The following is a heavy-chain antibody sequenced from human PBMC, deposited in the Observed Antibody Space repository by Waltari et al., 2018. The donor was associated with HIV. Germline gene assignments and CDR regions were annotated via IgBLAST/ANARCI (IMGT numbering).Heavy chain of an antibody. CDR3: ARNTYGSGSDLDYYGMDV. CDR2: IYSGGRT. D-gene: IGHD3-10*01. CDR1: GFTVSSNY. V-gene: IGHV3-53*02. Sequence: EVQLVETGGGLIQPGGSLRLSCAASGFTVSSNYMSWVRQAPGKGREWVSVIYSGGRTYYADSGKGRFTISRDNSKNTRYLQMNSLRAEDTAVYYCARNTYGSGSDLDYYGMDVWGQGTTVTVSS. J-gene: IGHJ6*02.